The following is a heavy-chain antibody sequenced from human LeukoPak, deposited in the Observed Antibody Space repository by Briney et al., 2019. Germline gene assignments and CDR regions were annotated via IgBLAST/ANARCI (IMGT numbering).Heavy chain of an antibody. J-gene: IGHJ4*02. Sequence: SETLSLTCTVSGFSISNGYYWGWVRQAPEKGLEWLGIIYHSGTTYYNPSFKSRVTISVDRSKNQFPLKLTSLTATDTAVYYCARDGRLMQNYYFDYWGPGTLVTVSS. D-gene: IGHD2-21*02. V-gene: IGHV4-38-2*02. CDR2: IYHSGTT. CDR1: GFSISNGYY. CDR3: ARDGRLMQNYYFDY.